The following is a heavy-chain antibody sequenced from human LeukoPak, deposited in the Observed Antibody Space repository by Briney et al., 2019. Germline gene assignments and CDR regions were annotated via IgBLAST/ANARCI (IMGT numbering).Heavy chain of an antibody. CDR2: IYYSGST. J-gene: IGHJ6*02. Sequence: SETLSLTCTVSGGSISSYYWSWLRQPPGKGMEWIGYIYYSGSTNYNPSLKSRVTISVETSKNQFSLKLSSVTAADTAVYYCARDGSSSDYYYYGMDVWGQGTTVTVSS. CDR1: GGSISSYY. D-gene: IGHD6-6*01. CDR3: ARDGSSSDYYYYGMDV. V-gene: IGHV4-59*01.